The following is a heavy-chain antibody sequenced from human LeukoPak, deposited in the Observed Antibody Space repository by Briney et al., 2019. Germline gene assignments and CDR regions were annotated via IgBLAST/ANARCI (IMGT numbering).Heavy chain of an antibody. V-gene: IGHV3-48*03. CDR1: GFTFSTYW. D-gene: IGHD3-10*02. Sequence: GGSLRLSCAASGFTFSTYWLHWVRQAPGKGLEWVSYISSSGSTIYYADSVKGRFTISRDNAKNSLYLQMNSLRAEDTAVYYCAELGITMIGGVWGKGTTVTISS. CDR2: ISSSGSTI. CDR3: AELGITMIGGV. J-gene: IGHJ6*04.